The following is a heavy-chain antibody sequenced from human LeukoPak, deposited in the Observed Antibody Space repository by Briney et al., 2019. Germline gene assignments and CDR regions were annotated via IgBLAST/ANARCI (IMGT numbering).Heavy chain of an antibody. CDR1: GGSISSSSYY. CDR2: IYYSGST. V-gene: IGHV4-39*01. CDR3: ARGLGFGEFSRWFDP. D-gene: IGHD3-10*01. J-gene: IGHJ5*02. Sequence: SETLSLTCTVSGGSISSSSYYWGWIRQPPGKGLEWIGSIYYSGSTYYNPSLKSRVTISVDTSKNQFSLKLSSVTAADTAVYYCARGLGFGEFSRWFDPWGQGTLVTVSS.